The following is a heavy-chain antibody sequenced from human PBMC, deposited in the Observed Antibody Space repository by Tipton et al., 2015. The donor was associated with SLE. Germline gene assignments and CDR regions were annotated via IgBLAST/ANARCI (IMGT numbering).Heavy chain of an antibody. Sequence: TLSLTCTVSGGSISSHYWSWIRQPPGKGLEWIGYIYYSGSTNYNPSLKSRVTISVDTSKNQFSLKLSSVTAADTAVYYCARQFTTVRGLIIKVSYFDSWGQGTLVTVSS. CDR1: GGSISSHY. V-gene: IGHV4-59*11. CDR2: IYYSGST. D-gene: IGHD3-10*01. J-gene: IGHJ4*02. CDR3: ARQFTTVRGLIIKVSYFDS.